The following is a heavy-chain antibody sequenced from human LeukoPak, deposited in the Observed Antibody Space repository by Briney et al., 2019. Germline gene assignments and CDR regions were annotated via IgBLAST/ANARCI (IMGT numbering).Heavy chain of an antibody. Sequence: GGSLRLSCAASRFSFSNYAMSWVRQAPGKGLEWVSAISGGGTNTYYADSVKGRFTISRDNSKNTLYLQMNSLRAEDTARYYCVRDPNYYDSSDPFDYWGQGTLVTVSS. CDR1: RFSFSNYA. V-gene: IGHV3-23*01. CDR2: ISGGGTNT. J-gene: IGHJ4*02. CDR3: VRDPNYYDSSDPFDY. D-gene: IGHD3-22*01.